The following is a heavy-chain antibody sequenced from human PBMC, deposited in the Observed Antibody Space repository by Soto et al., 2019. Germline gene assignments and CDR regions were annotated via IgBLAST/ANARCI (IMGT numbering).Heavy chain of an antibody. CDR3: ARGKYSWDY. J-gene: IGHJ4*02. CDR2: ISYDGSNK. V-gene: IGHV3-30-3*01. Sequence: QVQLVESGGGVVQPGRSLRLSCAASGFTFSSYAMHWVRQAPGKGLEWVAVISYDGSNKYYADSVKGRFTISRDNSKNTLYLQMNSLRAEDTAGYYCARGKYSWDYWGQGTLVTVSS. D-gene: IGHD5-12*01. CDR1: GFTFSSYA.